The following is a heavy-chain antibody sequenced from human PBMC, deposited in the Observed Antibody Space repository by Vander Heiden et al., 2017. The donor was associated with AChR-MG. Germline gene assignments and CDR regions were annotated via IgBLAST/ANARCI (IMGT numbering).Heavy chain of an antibody. CDR2: IKQDGSEK. CDR3: ARDLRGAYSSSWGYFDY. D-gene: IGHD6-13*01. CDR1: GFTFSSYW. J-gene: IGHJ4*02. V-gene: IGHV3-7*01. Sequence: EVQLVESGGGLVQPGGSLRLSCAASGFTFSSYWMSWVRQAPGKGLEWVANIKQDGSEKYYVDSVKGRFTISRDNAKNSLYLQMNSLRAEDTAVYYCARDLRGAYSSSWGYFDYWGQGTLVTVSS.